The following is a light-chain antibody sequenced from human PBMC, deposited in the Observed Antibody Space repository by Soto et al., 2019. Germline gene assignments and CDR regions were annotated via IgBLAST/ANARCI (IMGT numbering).Light chain of an antibody. CDR3: HQSHSAPQT. CDR2: TAS. CDR1: QTINSY. J-gene: IGKJ2*01. V-gene: IGKV1-39*01. Sequence: DIQLTQSPSSLSASVGDRVTITCRASQTINSYLNWYQQKPGKAPNLLIYTASNLQSGVPSRFSGSGSGTYFTLTISSLQPEDFATYYCHQSHSAPQTFGQGTKLQSK.